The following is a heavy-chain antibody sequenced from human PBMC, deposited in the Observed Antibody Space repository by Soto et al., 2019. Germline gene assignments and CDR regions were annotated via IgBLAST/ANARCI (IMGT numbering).Heavy chain of an antibody. CDR2: IIPIFGTA. CDR1: GGTFSSYA. CDR3: ARDPYGDSSPYNWFDP. V-gene: IGHV1-69*01. D-gene: IGHD4-17*01. J-gene: IGHJ5*02. Sequence: QVQLVQSGAEVKKPGSSVKVSCKASGGTFSSYAISWVRQAPGQGLEWMGGIIPIFGTANYAQKFQGRVTITADESTSTAYRELSSLRSEDTAVYYCARDPYGDSSPYNWFDPWGQGTLVTVSS.